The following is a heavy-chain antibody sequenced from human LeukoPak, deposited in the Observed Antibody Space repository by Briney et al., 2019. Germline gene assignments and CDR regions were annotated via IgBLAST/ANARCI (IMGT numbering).Heavy chain of an antibody. Sequence: ASVKVSCKASGYTFTRYGISWVRQAPGQGLEGMGWISAYNGNTNYAQKLQGRVTMTTDTSTSTAYMELRSLRSDDTAVYYCARELTIFGVVRSLYYFDYWGQGTLVTVSS. J-gene: IGHJ4*02. CDR2: ISAYNGNT. D-gene: IGHD3-3*01. V-gene: IGHV1-18*01. CDR3: ARELTIFGVVRSLYYFDY. CDR1: GYTFTRYG.